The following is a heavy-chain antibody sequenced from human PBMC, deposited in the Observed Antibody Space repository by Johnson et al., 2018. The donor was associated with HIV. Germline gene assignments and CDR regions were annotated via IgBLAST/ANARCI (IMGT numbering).Heavy chain of an antibody. J-gene: IGHJ3*02. D-gene: IGHD3-10*01. CDR2: IKQDGSEK. Sequence: MLLVESGGGLVQPGGSLRDSCAASRITFSRYWMTWVRQAPGKGLEWVANIKQDGSEKYYVDSVKGRFTISRDNAKNSLYLQMNSLRAEDTALYYCARDSMVQGVMWAFDIWGQGTMVTVSS. V-gene: IGHV3-7*03. CDR3: ARDSMVQGVMWAFDI. CDR1: RITFSRYW.